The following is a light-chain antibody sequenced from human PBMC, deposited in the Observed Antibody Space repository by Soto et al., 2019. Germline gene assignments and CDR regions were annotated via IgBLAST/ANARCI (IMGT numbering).Light chain of an antibody. Sequence: EIVMTQSPATLSVSPGESATLSCRASQSVSSNLAWHQQKPGQAPRLLIYGASNRATGIPDRFSGSGSGTDFTLTISRLEPEDFAVYYCQQYGSSPLISFGQGTRLEIK. CDR3: QQYGSSPLIS. CDR2: GAS. CDR1: QSVSSN. V-gene: IGKV3-20*01. J-gene: IGKJ5*01.